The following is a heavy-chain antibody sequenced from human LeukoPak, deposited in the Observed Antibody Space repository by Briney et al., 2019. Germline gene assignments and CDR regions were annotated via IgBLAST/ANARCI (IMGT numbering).Heavy chain of an antibody. V-gene: IGHV3-30*02. J-gene: IGHJ4*02. CDR1: GFTFSSYG. CDR2: IRYDGSNK. Sequence: PGGSLTLSCAASGFTFSSYGMHWVRQAPGKGLEWVAFIRYDGSNKYYADSVKGRFTISRDNSKNTLYLQMNSLRAEDTAVYYCAKDSATYSSSWYVNYWGQGTLVTVSS. CDR3: AKDSATYSSSWYVNY. D-gene: IGHD6-13*01.